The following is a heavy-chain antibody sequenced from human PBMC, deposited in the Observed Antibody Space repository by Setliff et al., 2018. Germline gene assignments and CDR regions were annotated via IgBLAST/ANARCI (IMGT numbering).Heavy chain of an antibody. Sequence: ASVKVSCKASGYTFTNYYIHWVRQAPGQGLEWMGWINANTGGTREVQKFQGRVTMTRDTSIDTAYMEVNRLTYDDTAVYYCARVGGYASAWHGIEAFDIWGQGTKVTVSS. CDR2: INANTGGT. V-gene: IGHV1-2*02. CDR3: ARVGGYASAWHGIEAFDI. J-gene: IGHJ3*02. CDR1: GYTFTNYY. D-gene: IGHD6-19*01.